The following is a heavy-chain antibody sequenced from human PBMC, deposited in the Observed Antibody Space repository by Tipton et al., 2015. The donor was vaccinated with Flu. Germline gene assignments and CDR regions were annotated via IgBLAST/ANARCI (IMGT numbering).Heavy chain of an antibody. Sequence: QLVQSGAEVKKPGSSVKISCKVSGGTFSRYAISWVRQAPGQGLEWMGWINPNDNGTRYPQKFQGRVTMTRDTSISTVYMELSRLSSDDTAVYYCARDGAGYNGAFDMWGQGTMVTVSS. CDR1: GGTFSRYA. J-gene: IGHJ3*02. V-gene: IGHV1-2*02. CDR3: ARDGAGYNGAFDM. CDR2: INPNDNGT. D-gene: IGHD5-24*01.